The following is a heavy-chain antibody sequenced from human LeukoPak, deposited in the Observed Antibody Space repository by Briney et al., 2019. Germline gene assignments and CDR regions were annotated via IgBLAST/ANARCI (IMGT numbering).Heavy chain of an antibody. D-gene: IGHD4-17*01. CDR1: GFTFSSYA. J-gene: IGHJ4*02. CDR2: ISYDGSNK. Sequence: GGSLRLSCAASGFTFSSYAMHWVRQAPGKGLEWVAVISYDGSNKYYADSVKGRFTISRDNSKNTLYLQMNSLRAEDTAVYYCARAGADGDYVVYWGQGTLVTVSS. CDR3: ARAGADGDYVVY. V-gene: IGHV3-30*04.